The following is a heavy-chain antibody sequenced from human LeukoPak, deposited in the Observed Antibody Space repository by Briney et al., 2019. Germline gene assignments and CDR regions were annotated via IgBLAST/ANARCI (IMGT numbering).Heavy chain of an antibody. V-gene: IGHV3-9*01. CDR2: ISWNSGGI. Sequence: GGSLRLSCAASGFTFDDYAMHWVRQAPGKGLEWVSGISWNSGGIGYADSVKGRFTISRDNAKDSLYLQMNGLRAEDTALYYCAKDFRGLLFAFSHWGQGTLVTVSS. J-gene: IGHJ4*02. D-gene: IGHD2-21*01. CDR3: AKDFRGLLFAFSH. CDR1: GFTFDDYA.